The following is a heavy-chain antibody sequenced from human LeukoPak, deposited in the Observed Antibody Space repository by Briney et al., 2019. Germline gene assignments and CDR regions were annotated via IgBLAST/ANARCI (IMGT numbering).Heavy chain of an antibody. D-gene: IGHD2-21*01. CDR1: GFTFSNSA. CDR3: AKRFQNAFDY. J-gene: IGHJ4*01. Sequence: GGSLRLSCAASGFTFSNSAMSWVRQAPGKGLEWVSALSPTGYTTYYADSVKGRFTISRDNSKNTLYLQMNSLRAEDTAVYFCAKRFQNAFDYWGHGTLVTVS. V-gene: IGHV3-23*01. CDR2: LSPTGYTT.